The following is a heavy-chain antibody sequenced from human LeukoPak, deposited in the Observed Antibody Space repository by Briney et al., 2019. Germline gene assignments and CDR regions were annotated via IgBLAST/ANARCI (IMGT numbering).Heavy chain of an antibody. J-gene: IGHJ4*02. CDR2: IGYDGSNK. Sequence: PGGSLRLSCAASGFTFSSYVMHWVRQAPGKGLEWVAVIGYDGSNKYYADSLKGRFTISRDNSKNTLYLQMNSLRADEDTAVYYCARGGTYYYDNSGYYFDYWGQGTLVTVSS. D-gene: IGHD3-22*01. CDR3: ARGGTYYYDNSGYYFDY. CDR1: GFTFSSYV. V-gene: IGHV3-33*01.